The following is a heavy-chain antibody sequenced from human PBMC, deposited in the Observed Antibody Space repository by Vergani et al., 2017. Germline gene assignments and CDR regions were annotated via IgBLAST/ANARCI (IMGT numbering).Heavy chain of an antibody. V-gene: IGHV4-34*02. Sequence: QVQLQQWGAGVVKPSGTLSLTCAVFGESFSSFYWSWIRQPPGKGLEWIGEINNDGHTNYNPSLESRVTVSRDTAKNQISFNLMSLTAADTAMYYCAVRPRVKLVGGEIVTKRTFDYWIQGSLVTVSS. CDR1: GESFSSFY. D-gene: IGHD3-10*01. CDR3: AVRPRVKLVGGEIVTKRTFDY. J-gene: IGHJ4*02. CDR2: INNDGHT.